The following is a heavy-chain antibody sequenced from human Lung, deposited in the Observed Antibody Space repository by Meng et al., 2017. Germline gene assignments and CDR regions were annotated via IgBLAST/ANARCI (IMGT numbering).Heavy chain of an antibody. CDR3: ATGAAAADH. CDR1: GFRFTDAW. D-gene: IGHD6-13*01. Sequence: QGVGFGGGVVKQGGSLSLPCVASGFRFTDAWMSWVRQAQGKGLEWVGRIKSNSDGGTTDYAAPVKGRFTISRDDSKNTLYLQMNSLITEDTAVYFCATGAAAADHWGQGTLVTVSS. CDR2: IKSNSDGGTT. V-gene: IGHV3-15*01. J-gene: IGHJ4*02.